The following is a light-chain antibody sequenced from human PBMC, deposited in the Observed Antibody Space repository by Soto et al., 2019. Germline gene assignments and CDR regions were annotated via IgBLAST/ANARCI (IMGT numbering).Light chain of an antibody. CDR3: CSFAGGFYV. Sequence: QSVLTQPPPVSGSPGQSVTISCTGTSSDVGGYNYVSWYQQHPGKAPKVIIFDVSKRPSGVPDRFSGSKSGSTASLTISGLQPDDEGDYYCCSFAGGFYVVGTGTKVTVL. CDR2: DVS. CDR1: SSDVGGYNY. J-gene: IGLJ1*01. V-gene: IGLV2-11*01.